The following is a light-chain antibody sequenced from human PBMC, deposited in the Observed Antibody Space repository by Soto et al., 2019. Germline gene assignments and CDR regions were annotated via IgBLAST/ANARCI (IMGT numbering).Light chain of an antibody. CDR3: QQYVTSPWA. CDR2: AAS. Sequence: AIQMTQSPSSLSASVGDRVTITCRASRDIGNDLGWYQQKPGKAPKHLIFAASNLQSGVPSRFSGGGSGTDFTLTISSLQADDFATYYCQQYVTSPWAFGQGTKVAIE. J-gene: IGKJ1*01. CDR1: RDIGND. V-gene: IGKV1-6*01.